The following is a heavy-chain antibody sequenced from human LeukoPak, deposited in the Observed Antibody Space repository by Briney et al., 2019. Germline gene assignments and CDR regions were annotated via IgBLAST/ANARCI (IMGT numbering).Heavy chain of an antibody. D-gene: IGHD3-10*01. J-gene: IGHJ3*02. V-gene: IGHV3-48*01. CDR2: ISSSSSTI. CDR1: GFTFSSYS. CDR3: ARDRSYWGEDDAFDI. Sequence: PGGSLRLSCAASGFTFSSYSMNWVRQAPGKGLEWVSYISSSSSTIYYADSVKGRFTISRDNAKNSLYLQMNSLRAEDTAVYYCARDRSYWGEDDAFDIWGQGTMVTVSS.